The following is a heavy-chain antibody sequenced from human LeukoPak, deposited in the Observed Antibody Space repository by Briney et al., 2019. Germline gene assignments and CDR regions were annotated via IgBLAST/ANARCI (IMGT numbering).Heavy chain of an antibody. CDR3: ARGGYDFWSGYYMGTYYYYYMDV. V-gene: IGHV1-8*01. Sequence: ASVKVSCKAFGYTFTSYDINWVRQATGQGLEWMGWMNPNSGNTGYAQKFQGRVTMTRNTSISTAYMELSSLRSEDTAVYYCARGGYDFWSGYYMGTYYYYYMDVWGKGTTVTVSS. CDR1: GYTFTSYD. D-gene: IGHD3-3*01. CDR2: MNPNSGNT. J-gene: IGHJ6*03.